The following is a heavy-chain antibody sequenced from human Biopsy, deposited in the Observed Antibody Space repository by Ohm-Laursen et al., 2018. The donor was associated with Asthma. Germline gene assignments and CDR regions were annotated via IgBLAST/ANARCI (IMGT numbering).Heavy chain of an antibody. V-gene: IGHV3-53*01. Sequence: SLRLSCAASGFTVSRDYMFWVRQAPGEGLEWVSVIYSSGTSHTADSVRGRFTISRDYSKNTLYLQMHSLRAEDTAVYYCARGDSSGWSQYYFDYWGQGTLVTVSS. CDR2: IYSSGTS. D-gene: IGHD6-19*01. CDR1: GFTVSRDY. CDR3: ARGDSSGWSQYYFDY. J-gene: IGHJ4*02.